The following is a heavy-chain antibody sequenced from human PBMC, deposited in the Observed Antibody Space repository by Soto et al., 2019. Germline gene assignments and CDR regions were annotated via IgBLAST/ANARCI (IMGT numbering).Heavy chain of an antibody. CDR3: AKSRRDSNYYYYYMDV. J-gene: IGHJ6*03. Sequence: EVQLVESGGGLLQPGRSLRLSCAASGFTFDDYAMHWVRQAPGKGLEWVSGISWNSGSIGYADSVKGRFTISRDNAKNSLYLQMNSLRAEDTALYYCAKSRRDSNYYYYYMDVWGKGTTVTVSS. D-gene: IGHD4-4*01. CDR2: ISWNSGSI. CDR1: GFTFDDYA. V-gene: IGHV3-9*01.